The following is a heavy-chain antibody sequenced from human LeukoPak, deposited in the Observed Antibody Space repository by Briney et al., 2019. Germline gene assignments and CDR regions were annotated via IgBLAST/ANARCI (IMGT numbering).Heavy chain of an antibody. CDR3: ARGSAGVLLWVY. D-gene: IGHD3-10*01. J-gene: IGHJ4*02. CDR1: GYTFTSYD. V-gene: IGHV1-8*01. CDR2: MNPNSGYT. Sequence: ASVTVSCKASGYTFTSYDINWVRQATGQGLEWMGWMNPNSGYTGYAQKFQGRVTMTRNTSISTAYMELSSLRSEATALYYCARGSAGVLLWVYWGQGTLVTVSS.